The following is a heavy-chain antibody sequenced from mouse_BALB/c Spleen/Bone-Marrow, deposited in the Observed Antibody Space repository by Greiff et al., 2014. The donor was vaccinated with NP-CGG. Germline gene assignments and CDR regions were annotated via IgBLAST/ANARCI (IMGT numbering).Heavy chain of an antibody. CDR1: GFNIKDTY. J-gene: IGHJ3*01. V-gene: IGHV14-3*02. Sequence: EVKLMESGAELVKPGASVKLSCTASGFNIKDTYMHWVKQRPEQGLEWIGGIDPANGNTKYDPKFQGKATITADTSSNTAYLQLSSLTSEDTAVYYCASYYYGSSGFAYWGQGTLVTVSA. CDR3: ASYYYGSSGFAY. CDR2: IDPANGNT. D-gene: IGHD1-1*01.